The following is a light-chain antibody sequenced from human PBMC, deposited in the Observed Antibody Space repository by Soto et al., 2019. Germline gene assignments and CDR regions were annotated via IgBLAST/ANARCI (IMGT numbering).Light chain of an antibody. CDR3: QQYYSYPRT. Sequence: AIRMTQSPSSLSASTGDRVTITCRASQGISSYLAWYQQKPGKAPKLLIYAASTLQSGVPSRFSGSGSGTNFTLSICCLQSEDFAIYYCQQYYSYPRTFGQGTKVDIK. CDR1: QGISSY. CDR2: AAS. V-gene: IGKV1-8*01. J-gene: IGKJ1*01.